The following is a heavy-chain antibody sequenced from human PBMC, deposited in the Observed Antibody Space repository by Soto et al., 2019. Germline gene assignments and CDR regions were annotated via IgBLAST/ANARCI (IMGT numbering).Heavy chain of an antibody. CDR3: TSDTFGLRDT. V-gene: IGHV3-74*01. D-gene: IGHD3-16*01. CDR2: INPAGTIT. Sequence: GSLRLSCAASGFPFMHDWMHWFLQTPGKGLLWVSRINPAGTITNYADSVEGRFTISRDNADSALFLQMNSLSAEDTAIYYCTSDTFGLRDTWGQGTLVTVSS. CDR1: GFPFMHDW. J-gene: IGHJ5*02.